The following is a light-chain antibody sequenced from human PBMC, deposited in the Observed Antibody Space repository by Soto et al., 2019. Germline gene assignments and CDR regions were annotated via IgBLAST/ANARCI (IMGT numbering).Light chain of an antibody. Sequence: QSALTQPASVSGSPGQSIAISRIGSSSDVGGYNYVSWHQQHPGKAPKVVIYDVSNRPSGVSDRFSGSKSGNTASLTISGLQAEDEADYYCSSYTSSSTYVFGTGTKLTVL. CDR1: SSDVGGYNY. CDR3: SSYTSSSTYV. V-gene: IGLV2-14*01. CDR2: DVS. J-gene: IGLJ1*01.